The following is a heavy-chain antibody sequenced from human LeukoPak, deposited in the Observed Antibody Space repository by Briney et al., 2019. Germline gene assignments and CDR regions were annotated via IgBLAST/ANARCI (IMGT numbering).Heavy chain of an antibody. D-gene: IGHD2-2*01. CDR3: AKDRYCTSSSCPIDY. V-gene: IGHV3-9*01. CDR2: INWKSDKI. J-gene: IGHJ4*02. Sequence: GGSLRLSCVGSGYSFDEYAMHWVRQAPGKGLGWVSGINWKSDKIGYADSVKGRFTISRDNSKNSLYLQMNSLRVEDTALYYCAKDRYCTSSSCPIDYWGQGTMVTVSS. CDR1: GYSFDEYA.